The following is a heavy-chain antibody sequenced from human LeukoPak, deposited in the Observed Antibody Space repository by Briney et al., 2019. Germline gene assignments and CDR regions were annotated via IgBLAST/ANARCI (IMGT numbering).Heavy chain of an antibody. CDR1: GYTFTSYY. Sequence: ASVKVSCKASGYTFTSYYMHWVRQAPGQALEWMGIINPSGGSTSYAQKFQGRVTMTRDTSTSTVYMELSSLRSEDTAVYYCAREGNGADFDYWGQGTLVTVSS. CDR2: INPSGGST. D-gene: IGHD1-26*01. J-gene: IGHJ4*02. V-gene: IGHV1-46*01. CDR3: AREGNGADFDY.